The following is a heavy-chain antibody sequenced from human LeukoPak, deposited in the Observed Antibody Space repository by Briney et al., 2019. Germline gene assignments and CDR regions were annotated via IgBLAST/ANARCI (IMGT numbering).Heavy chain of an antibody. Sequence: GGSLRLSCAASGFTFSSYGVHWVRQAPGKGLEWVAFIRYDGSNKYYADSVKGRFTISRDNSKNTLYLQMNSLRAEDTAVYYCAKEPGVPHGGYDFWSGYNYYYYHMDVWGKGTTVTVSS. V-gene: IGHV3-30*02. D-gene: IGHD3-3*01. CDR3: AKEPGVPHGGYDFWSGYNYYYYHMDV. CDR1: GFTFSSYG. CDR2: IRYDGSNK. J-gene: IGHJ6*03.